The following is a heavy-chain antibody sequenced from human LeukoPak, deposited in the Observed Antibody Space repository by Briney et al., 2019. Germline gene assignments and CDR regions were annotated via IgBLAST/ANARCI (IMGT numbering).Heavy chain of an antibody. V-gene: IGHV3-30*07. J-gene: IGHJ3*02. Sequence: GRSLRLSCAASGFTFSGYSMHWVRQAPGKGLEWVAVISYDGSDKYYAGSVKGRFTISRDNPKNTLYLQMNSLRAEDTAVYYCARRGLVPAFDIWGQGTMVSVTS. CDR3: ARRGLVPAFDI. CDR2: ISYDGSDK. D-gene: IGHD3-10*02. CDR1: GFTFSGYS.